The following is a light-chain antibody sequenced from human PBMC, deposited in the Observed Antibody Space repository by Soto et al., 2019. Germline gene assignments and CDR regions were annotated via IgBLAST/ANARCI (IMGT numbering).Light chain of an antibody. J-gene: IGLJ3*02. V-gene: IGLV2-23*01. CDR2: EAS. CDR3: CSYAGSSVWV. Sequence: QSALTQPASVSGSPGQSITISCTGTSSDVGSYNLVSWYQHYPGKAPKLMIYEASKWPSGISNRFSGSKSGNTASLTISGLQAEDEAHYYCCSYAGSSVWVFGGGTKVTVL. CDR1: SSDVGSYNL.